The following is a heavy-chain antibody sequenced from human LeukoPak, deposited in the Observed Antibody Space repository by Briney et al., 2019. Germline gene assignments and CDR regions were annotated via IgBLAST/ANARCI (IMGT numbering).Heavy chain of an antibody. CDR1: GGSISSGGHY. J-gene: IGHJ4*02. Sequence: SQTLSLTCTVSGGSISSGGHYWSWIRQPPGKGLEWIGYIYHSGSTYYNPSLKSRVTISVDRSKNQFSLKLSSVTAADTAVYYCARSPPDIVLMVYATPPYYFDYWGQGTLVTVSS. CDR2: IYHSGST. V-gene: IGHV4-30-2*01. CDR3: ARSPPDIVLMVYATPPYYFDY. D-gene: IGHD2-8*01.